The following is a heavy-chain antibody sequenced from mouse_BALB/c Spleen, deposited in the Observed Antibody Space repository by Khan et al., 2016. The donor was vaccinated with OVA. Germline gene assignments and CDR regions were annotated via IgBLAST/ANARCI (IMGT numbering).Heavy chain of an antibody. CDR3: AREESLYHIDL. V-gene: IGHV1S132*01. D-gene: IGHD6-1*01. CDR2: IYPGTDNS. Sequence: QVQLQQSGAELVRPGASVKLSCKTSGYIFTSYWIHWVKQRSGQGLEWIARIYPGTDNSYYNEKFKDKATLTADTSSSHAYMKISSLKSENSEVYFCAREESLYHIDLWSQGTTLTVSS. J-gene: IGHJ2*01. CDR1: GYIFTSYW.